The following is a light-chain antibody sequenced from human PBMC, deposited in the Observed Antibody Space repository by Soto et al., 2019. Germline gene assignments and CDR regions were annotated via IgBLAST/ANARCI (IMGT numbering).Light chain of an antibody. J-gene: IGKJ5*01. Sequence: EIVLTQSPGTLSLSPGERATLSSRASQVVTTAYLAWYQQRPGQAPRLLIYVASNRATGTPDRFSGSGSGTDFTLTISRLEPEDFAVYYCQQYGSSPITFGQGTRLEIK. CDR3: QQYGSSPIT. V-gene: IGKV3-20*01. CDR1: QVVTTAY. CDR2: VAS.